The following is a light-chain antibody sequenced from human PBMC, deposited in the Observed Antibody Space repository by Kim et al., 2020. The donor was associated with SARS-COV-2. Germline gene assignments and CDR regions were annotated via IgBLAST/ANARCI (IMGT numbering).Light chain of an antibody. CDR2: DVS. Sequence: QSALTQPASVSGSPGQSITISCTGTNSDVGGYNYVSWYQQHPDKAPKLMLFDVSQRPSGISNRFSGSKSGNMASLTISGLQAEDEADYYCSSYTSSSTLIFGGGTQLTVL. CDR1: NSDVGGYNY. J-gene: IGLJ2*01. CDR3: SSYTSSSTLI. V-gene: IGLV2-14*03.